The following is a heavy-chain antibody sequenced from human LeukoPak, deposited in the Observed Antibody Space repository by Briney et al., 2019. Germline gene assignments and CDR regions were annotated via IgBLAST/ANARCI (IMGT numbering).Heavy chain of an antibody. Sequence: PGGCLRLSCAASGFTFRSYEMNWVRQAPGKGLEWVSYISSSGNTIYYADSVKGRFTISRDNAKDSLYLQMNSLRAEDTAVYYCARPESPLHGLRWYDSWGQGTLVTVSS. D-gene: IGHD6-13*01. J-gene: IGHJ4*02. CDR1: GFTFRSYE. V-gene: IGHV3-48*03. CDR3: ARPESPLHGLRWYDS. CDR2: ISSSGNTI.